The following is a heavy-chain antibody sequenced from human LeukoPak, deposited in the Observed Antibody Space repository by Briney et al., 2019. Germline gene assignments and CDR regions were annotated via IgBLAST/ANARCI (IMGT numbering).Heavy chain of an antibody. D-gene: IGHD1-26*01. V-gene: IGHV3-53*01. J-gene: IGHJ5*02. Sequence: GGSLRLSCAASGVTVSSNFMTWVRQAPGKGLEWLSVLHSNGDTYYADSVKGRFTISRDSSKNTLYLQMDSLRAEDTAVYYCAVRSASGWFDPWGQGTLVTVSS. CDR1: GVTVSSNF. CDR2: LHSNGDT. CDR3: AVRSASGWFDP.